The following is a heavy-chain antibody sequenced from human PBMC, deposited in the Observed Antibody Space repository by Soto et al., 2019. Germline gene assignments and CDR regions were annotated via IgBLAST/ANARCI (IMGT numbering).Heavy chain of an antibody. Sequence: AGGSLRLSCAASGFTFSSYGMHWVRQAPGKGLEWVAVISYDGSNKYYADSVKGRFTISRDNSKNTLYLQMNSLRAEDTAVYYCAKAYCSSTSCSYGYGMDVRGQGTTVTVSS. CDR3: AKAYCSSTSCSYGYGMDV. V-gene: IGHV3-30*18. D-gene: IGHD2-2*01. CDR2: ISYDGSNK. J-gene: IGHJ6*02. CDR1: GFTFSSYG.